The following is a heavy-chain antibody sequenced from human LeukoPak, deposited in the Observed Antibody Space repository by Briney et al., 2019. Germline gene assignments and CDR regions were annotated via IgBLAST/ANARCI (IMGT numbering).Heavy chain of an antibody. CDR3: AKESYGSYYFDY. D-gene: IGHD3-10*01. V-gene: IGHV3-23*01. Sequence: GGSLRLSCAASGFTFSSYAMSWVRQPPGKGLEWVSAISGSGGSTYYADSVKGRFTISRDNSKNTLYLQMNSLRAEDTARYYCAKESYGSYYFDYWGQGTLVTVSS. CDR2: ISGSGGST. J-gene: IGHJ4*02. CDR1: GFTFSSYA.